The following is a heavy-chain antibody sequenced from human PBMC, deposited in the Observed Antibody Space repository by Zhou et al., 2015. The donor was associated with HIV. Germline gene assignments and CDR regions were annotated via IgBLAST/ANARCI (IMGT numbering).Heavy chain of an antibody. CDR2: ILPIFRTA. J-gene: IGHJ4*02. CDR1: GGTFSSYR. Sequence: QVQLVQSGAEVKKPGSSVKVSCKASGGTFSSYRISWVRQAPGQGLEWMGGILPIFRTANYAQKFQGRVTITADESTNTAYMELSSLRSEDTAVYFCAREFGDLRYCSGGSCYLLDYWGQGTLVTVSS. V-gene: IGHV1-69*01. CDR3: AREFGDLRYCSGGSCYLLDY. D-gene: IGHD2-15*01.